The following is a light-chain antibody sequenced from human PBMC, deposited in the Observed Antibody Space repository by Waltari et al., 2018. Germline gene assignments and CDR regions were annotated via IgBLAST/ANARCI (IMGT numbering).Light chain of an antibody. V-gene: IGLV1-44*01. CDR2: SNN. CDR1: SSNIGSNP. J-gene: IGLJ2*01. Sequence: QSVLTQPPSASGTPGQRVTISCSGSSSNIGSNPVNWYQQLPGTAPKPLVYSNNQRPSGVPDRFSGATSGTSASLAISGLQSEDEADYYCAAWDDSLNGVVFGGGTKLTVL. CDR3: AAWDDSLNGVV.